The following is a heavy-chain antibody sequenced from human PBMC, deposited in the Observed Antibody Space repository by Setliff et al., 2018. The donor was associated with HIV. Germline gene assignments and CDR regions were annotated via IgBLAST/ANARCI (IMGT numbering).Heavy chain of an antibody. CDR3: VKVSRGTVVRGVILVGYFDY. J-gene: IGHJ4*02. Sequence: PGGSLRLSCAASGFTFSNYVMSWVRQTPGKGLEWVSVISSSGGRTYHADSVKGRFTISRDNPKNTLYLQMSSLRVEDTAVYYCVKVSRGTVVRGVILVGYFDYWGQGTLVTVSS. D-gene: IGHD3-10*02. CDR2: ISSSGGRT. V-gene: IGHV3-23*01. CDR1: GFTFSNYV.